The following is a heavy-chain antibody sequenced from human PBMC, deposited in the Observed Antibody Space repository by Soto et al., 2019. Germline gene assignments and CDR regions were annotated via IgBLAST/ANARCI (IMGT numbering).Heavy chain of an antibody. Sequence: SETMSLTSPLSGRSLSRVYCYWGWNRQPPGKGLEWIGYIYYSGSTYYSPSLKSRVTISVDTSKNQFSLKLSSVTVADTAVYYCAREPQIVKWFGEFFPYMSPYFDYWGQGTLVTGSS. CDR3: AREPQIVKWFGEFFPYMSPYFDY. J-gene: IGHJ4*02. V-gene: IGHV4-30-4*01. CDR1: GRSLSRVYCY. D-gene: IGHD3-10*01. CDR2: IYYSGST.